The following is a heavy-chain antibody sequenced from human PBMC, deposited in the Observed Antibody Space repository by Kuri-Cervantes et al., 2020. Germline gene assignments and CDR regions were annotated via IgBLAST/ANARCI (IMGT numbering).Heavy chain of an antibody. V-gene: IGHV3-33*06. Sequence: ALRLSCAASGFTFSNYGMHWVRQAPGKGLEWVAVIWYDGSNKYYADSVKGRFTISRDNSKNTLYLQMNSLRPEDTAVYYCANPYYYDTSGYYTPMDVWGKGTTVTVSS. CDR2: IWYDGSNK. CDR1: GFTFSNYG. J-gene: IGHJ6*03. CDR3: ANPYYYDTSGYYTPMDV. D-gene: IGHD3-22*01.